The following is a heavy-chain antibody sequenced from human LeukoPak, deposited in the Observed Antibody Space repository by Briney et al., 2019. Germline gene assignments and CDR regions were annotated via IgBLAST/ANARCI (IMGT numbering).Heavy chain of an antibody. Sequence: GASVKVSCKASGYTFTGYYMHWVRQAPGRGLEWMGWINPNSGGTNYAQKFQGWVTMTRDTSISTAYMELSRLRSDDTAVYYCARGGDYVWGSYLPNWFDPWGQGTLVTVSS. J-gene: IGHJ5*02. D-gene: IGHD3-16*02. CDR1: GYTFTGYY. CDR3: ARGGDYVWGSYLPNWFDP. V-gene: IGHV1-2*04. CDR2: INPNSGGT.